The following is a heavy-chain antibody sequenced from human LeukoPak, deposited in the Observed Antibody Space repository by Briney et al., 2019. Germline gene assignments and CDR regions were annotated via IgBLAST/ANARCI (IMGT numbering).Heavy chain of an antibody. CDR3: TRDSANYHFAY. CDR2: LYSGGAT. J-gene: IGHJ4*02. D-gene: IGHD4/OR15-4a*01. V-gene: IGHV3-66*01. Sequence: GGSLRLSCAASGLTFSSYAMSWVRQAPGKGLEWVSVLYSGGATYYADSVKGRFTISRDNSKNIVFLQMNDLRTEDTAFYYCTRDSANYHFAYWGQGALVTVSS. CDR1: GLTFSSYA.